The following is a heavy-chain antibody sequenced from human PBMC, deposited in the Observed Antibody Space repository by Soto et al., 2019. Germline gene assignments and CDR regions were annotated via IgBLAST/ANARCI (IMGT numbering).Heavy chain of an antibody. CDR2: IYYSGST. CDR1: GGSISSYY. CDR3: ARATSDPYYYYYYGMDA. Sequence: PSETLSLTCTVSGGSISSYYWSWIRQPPGKGLEWIGYIYYSGSTNYNPSLKSRVTISVDTSKNQFSLKLSSVTAADTAVYYCARATSDPYYYYYYGMDAWGQGTTVTVSS. V-gene: IGHV4-59*12. D-gene: IGHD3-16*01. J-gene: IGHJ6*02.